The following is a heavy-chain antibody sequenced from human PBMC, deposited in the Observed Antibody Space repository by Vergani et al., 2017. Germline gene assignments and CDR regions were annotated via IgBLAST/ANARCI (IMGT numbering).Heavy chain of an antibody. CDR1: GFPFSSYW. J-gene: IGHJ6*02. CDR3: ARYRVRGVIEGDYYYYGMDV. CDR2: IKQDGSEK. Sequence: EVQLVESGGGLVQPGGSLRLSCAASGFPFSSYWMSWVRQAPGTGLEGVANIKQDGSEKYYVDSVKGRFTISRDNAKNSLYLQMNSLRAEDTAVYYCARYRVRGVIEGDYYYYGMDVWGQGTTVTVSS. D-gene: IGHD3-10*01. V-gene: IGHV3-7*03.